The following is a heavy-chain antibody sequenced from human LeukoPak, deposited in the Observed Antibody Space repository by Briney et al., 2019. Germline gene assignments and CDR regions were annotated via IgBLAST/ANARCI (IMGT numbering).Heavy chain of an antibody. Sequence: GGSLRLSCAASGFTFSSYAMSCIRQAPGKGLEWVSYISSSGSTIYYADSVKGRFTISRDNAKNSLYLQMNSLRAEDTAVYYCASSSRPSGWYDYFDYWGQGTLVTVSS. CDR3: ASSSRPSGWYDYFDY. CDR1: GFTFSSYA. D-gene: IGHD6-19*01. J-gene: IGHJ4*02. V-gene: IGHV3-11*04. CDR2: ISSSGSTI.